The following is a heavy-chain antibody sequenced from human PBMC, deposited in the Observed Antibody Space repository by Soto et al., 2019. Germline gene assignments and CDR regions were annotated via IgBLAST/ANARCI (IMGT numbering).Heavy chain of an antibody. V-gene: IGHV3-30*18. CDR2: ISYDGSNK. J-gene: IGHJ5*02. Sequence: GGSLRLSCAASGFTFSSYGMHWVRQAPGKGLEWVAVISYDGSNKYYADSVKGRFTISRDNSKNTLYLQMNSLRAEDTAVYYCAKDIVALAANYNWFDPWGQGTLVTVSS. CDR1: GFTFSSYG. D-gene: IGHD2-15*01. CDR3: AKDIVALAANYNWFDP.